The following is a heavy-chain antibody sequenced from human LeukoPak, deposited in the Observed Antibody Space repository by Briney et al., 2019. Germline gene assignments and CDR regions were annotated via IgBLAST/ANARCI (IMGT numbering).Heavy chain of an antibody. CDR3: ARVPYYYGSGSYKPYYMDV. CDR1: GGSISSSSYY. CDR2: IYYSGST. J-gene: IGHJ6*03. Sequence: ASETLSLTCTVSGGSISSSSYYWGWIRQPPGKGLEWIGSIYYSGSTYYNPSLKSRVTISVDTSKNQLSLKLSSVTAADTAVYYCARVPYYYGSGSYKPYYMDVWGKGTTVTISS. V-gene: IGHV4-39*07. D-gene: IGHD3-10*01.